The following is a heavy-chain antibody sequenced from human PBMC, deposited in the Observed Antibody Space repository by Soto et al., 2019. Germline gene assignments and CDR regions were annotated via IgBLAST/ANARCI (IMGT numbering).Heavy chain of an antibody. J-gene: IGHJ4*02. CDR3: VQTTGWPGFDF. D-gene: IGHD6-19*01. V-gene: IGHV3-53*01. CDR1: GFSVSSKY. CDR2: IYGGGTT. Sequence: EVQLVESGGGLMKPGGSQRLSCAASGFSVSSKYMTWVRQAPGKGLERVSVIYGGGTTYYADSVKGRFTISRDNSKNTLYLQMNSLRAEDTAVYYCVQTTGWPGFDFWGQGTLVTVSS.